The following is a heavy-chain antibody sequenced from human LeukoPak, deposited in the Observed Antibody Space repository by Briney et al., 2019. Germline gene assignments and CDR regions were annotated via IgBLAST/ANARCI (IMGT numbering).Heavy chain of an antibody. D-gene: IGHD3-3*01. J-gene: IGHJ5*02. V-gene: IGHV4-34*01. Sequence: PSETLSLTCAVYGGSFSGYYWSWIRQPPGKGLEWIGEINHSGSTNYNPSLKSRVTISVDTSKNQFSLKLSSVTAADTAVYYCARHLKADFWSGYSFDPWGQGTLVTVSS. CDR1: GGSFSGYY. CDR3: ARHLKADFWSGYSFDP. CDR2: INHSGST.